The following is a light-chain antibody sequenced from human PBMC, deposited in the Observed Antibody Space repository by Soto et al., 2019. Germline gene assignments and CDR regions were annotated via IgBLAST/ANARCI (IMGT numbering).Light chain of an antibody. CDR2: AAS. V-gene: IGKV1-39*01. Sequence: DIQMTQSPSSLSASVGDRVTIACRASRSINTYLNWYQQKPGKAPKLLIFAASSLQSGVPSRFSVSGSGTDFTLNISSLQPEDFATYYCQQSYSSPTFGQGTKLESK. J-gene: IGKJ2*01. CDR3: QQSYSSPT. CDR1: RSINTY.